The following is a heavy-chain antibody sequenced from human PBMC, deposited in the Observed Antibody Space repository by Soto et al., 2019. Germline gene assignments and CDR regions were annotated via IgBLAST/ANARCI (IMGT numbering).Heavy chain of an antibody. J-gene: IGHJ5*02. CDR2: IIPIFGTA. V-gene: IGHV1-69*13. D-gene: IGHD4-17*01. CDR3: ASYGESWFDP. CDR1: GGTFSSYA. Sequence: GASVKVSCKASGGTFSSYAISWVRQAPGQGLEWMGGIIPIFGTANYAQKFQGRVTITADESTSTAYMELSSLRSEDTAVHYCASYGESWFDPWGQGTLVTVSS.